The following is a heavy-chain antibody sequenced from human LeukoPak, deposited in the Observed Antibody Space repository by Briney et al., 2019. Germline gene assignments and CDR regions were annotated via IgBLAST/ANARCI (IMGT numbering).Heavy chain of an antibody. J-gene: IGHJ4*02. D-gene: IGHD2/OR15-2a*01. CDR3: ARDNTN. Sequence: EASVKVSCKASGGTFSSYAISWVRLAPGQGLEWMGGIIPIFGTANYAQKFQGRVTITADESTSTAYMELSSLRSENTAVYYCARDNTNWGQGTLVTVSS. V-gene: IGHV1-69*13. CDR2: IIPIFGTA. CDR1: GGTFSSYA.